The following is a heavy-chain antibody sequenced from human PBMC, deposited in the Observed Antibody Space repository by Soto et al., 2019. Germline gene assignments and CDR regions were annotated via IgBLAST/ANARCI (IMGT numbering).Heavy chain of an antibody. D-gene: IGHD5-18*01. CDR3: ARGDGDQYDGHGYLGRH. CDR2: IYYSGST. Sequence: PSETLSLTCTVSGGSISSYYWSWIRQPPGKGLEWIGYIYYSGSTNYNPSPKSRVTISVDTSKNQFSLKLSSVTAADTAVYYCARGDGDQYDGHGYLGRHWGQGTLVTVSS. CDR1: GGSISSYY. V-gene: IGHV4-59*01. J-gene: IGHJ4*02.